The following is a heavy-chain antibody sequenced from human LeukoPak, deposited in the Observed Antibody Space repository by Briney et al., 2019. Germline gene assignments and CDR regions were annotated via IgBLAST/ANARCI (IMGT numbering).Heavy chain of an antibody. CDR1: GYTLTSYD. Sequence: ASVKVSCKASGYTLTSYDINWVRQATGQGLEGMGWMNPNSGNTGYAHKFQGRVTMTRNTPLSTAYMELSSLRSEDTAVYYCARSSYDILTGYYRLDFDYWGQGTLVTVSS. J-gene: IGHJ4*02. D-gene: IGHD3-9*01. CDR2: MNPNSGNT. CDR3: ARSSYDILTGYYRLDFDY. V-gene: IGHV1-8*01.